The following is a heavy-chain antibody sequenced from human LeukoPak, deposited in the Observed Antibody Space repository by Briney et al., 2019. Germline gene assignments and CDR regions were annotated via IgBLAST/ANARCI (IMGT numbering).Heavy chain of an antibody. Sequence: ASVKVSCKASGYTFTSYGISWVRQAPGQGLEWMGWISAYNGNTNYAQKLQGRVTMTTDTSTSTAYMELRSLRSDDTAVYYCPRGRADIVVDGNYYYYMDVWGKGTTVTVSS. J-gene: IGHJ6*03. CDR2: ISAYNGNT. CDR3: PRGRADIVVDGNYYYYMDV. CDR1: GYTFTSYG. V-gene: IGHV1-18*01. D-gene: IGHD2-2*01.